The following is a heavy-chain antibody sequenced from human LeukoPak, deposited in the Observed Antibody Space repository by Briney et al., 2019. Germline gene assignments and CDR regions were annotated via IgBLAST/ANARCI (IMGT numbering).Heavy chain of an antibody. D-gene: IGHD6-13*01. CDR3: ARAMGYSSSWYIFDY. CDR1: GFTVSSNY. V-gene: IGHV3-53*01. Sequence: GGSLRLSCAASGFTVSSNYMSWVHQAPGKGLEWVSVIYSGGSTYYADSVKGRFTISRDNSKNTLYLQMNSLRAEDTAVYYCARAMGYSSSWYIFDYWGQGTLVTVSS. J-gene: IGHJ4*02. CDR2: IYSGGST.